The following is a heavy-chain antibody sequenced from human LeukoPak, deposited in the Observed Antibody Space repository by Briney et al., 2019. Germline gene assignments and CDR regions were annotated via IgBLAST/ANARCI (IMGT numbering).Heavy chain of an antibody. CDR2: TYYRSKWYN. J-gene: IGHJ4*02. D-gene: IGHD3-16*02. CDR1: GDSVSSNSAA. V-gene: IGHV6-1*01. CDR3: ARAPFMITFGGVIAPFDY. Sequence: SQTLSLTCAISGDSVSSNSAAWNWIRQSPSRGLEWLGRTYYRSKWYNDYAVSVKSRITVNPDTSKNQFSLQLNSVTPEDTAVYYCARAPFMITFGGVIAPFDYWGQGTLDTVSS.